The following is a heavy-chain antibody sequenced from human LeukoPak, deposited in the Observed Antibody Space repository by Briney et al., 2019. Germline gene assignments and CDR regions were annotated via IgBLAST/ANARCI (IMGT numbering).Heavy chain of an antibody. CDR3: ARLNTQLLWFGELSYYFDY. Sequence: SETLSLTCTVSGGSISSSSYYWGWIRQPPGKGLEWIGYIYYSGSTNYNPSLKSRVTISVDTSKNQFSLKLSSVTAADTAVYYCARLNTQLLWFGELSYYFDYWGQGTLVTVSS. CDR1: GGSISSSSYY. D-gene: IGHD3-10*01. CDR2: IYYSGST. J-gene: IGHJ4*02. V-gene: IGHV4-61*05.